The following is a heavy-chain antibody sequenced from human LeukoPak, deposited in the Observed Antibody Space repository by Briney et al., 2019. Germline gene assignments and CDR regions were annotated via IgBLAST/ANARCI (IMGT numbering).Heavy chain of an antibody. CDR2: INHSGST. CDR1: GGSFSGYY. CDR3: ATSLLWSPYFDY. D-gene: IGHD3-10*01. V-gene: IGHV4-34*01. Sequence: PSETLSLTCAVYGGSFSGYYWSWIRQPPGKGLEWIGEINHSGSTNYNPSLKSRVTISVDTSKNQFSLKLSSVTAADTAVYYCATSLLWSPYFDYWGQGTLVTVSS. J-gene: IGHJ4*02.